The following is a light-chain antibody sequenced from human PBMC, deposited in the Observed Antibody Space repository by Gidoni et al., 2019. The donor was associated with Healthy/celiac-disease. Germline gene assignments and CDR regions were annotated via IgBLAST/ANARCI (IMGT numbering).Light chain of an antibody. Sequence: DMEMTQSPLSLPVTPGQPAYISCRSTQSLLHSNGYNDLDWYLQKPGQSPQILIYLGSNRASGVPDRFSGSGSGTDFTMEISRVEAEHVGVYYCIQALQPPAFGQGTKVEIK. CDR3: IQALQPPA. V-gene: IGKV2-28*01. CDR1: QSLLHSNGYND. CDR2: LGS. J-gene: IGKJ1*01.